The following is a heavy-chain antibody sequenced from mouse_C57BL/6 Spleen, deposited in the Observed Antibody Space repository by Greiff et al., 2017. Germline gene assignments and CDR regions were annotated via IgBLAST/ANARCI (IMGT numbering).Heavy chain of an antibody. Sequence: VQLQQSGTELVKPGASVKLSCKASGYTFTSYWMHWVKQRPGQGLEWIGNINPSNGGTNYNEKFKSKATLTVDKSSSTAYMQLSSLTSEDSAVYYCARSGYDYVWFAYWGQGTLVTVSA. J-gene: IGHJ3*01. D-gene: IGHD2-4*01. V-gene: IGHV1-53*01. CDR1: GYTFTSYW. CDR3: ARSGYDYVWFAY. CDR2: INPSNGGT.